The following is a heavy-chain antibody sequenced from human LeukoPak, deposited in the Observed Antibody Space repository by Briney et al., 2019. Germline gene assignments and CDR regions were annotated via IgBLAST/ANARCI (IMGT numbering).Heavy chain of an antibody. CDR1: GFTFSSYA. D-gene: IGHD3/OR15-3a*01. Sequence: GGSLRLSCAASGFTFSSYAMSWVRQAPGKGLEWVSVIYSGGSTYYADSVKGRFTISRDNSKNTLYLQMNSLRAEDTAVYYCARAWYRFGQFDYWGQGTLVTVSS. CDR3: ARAWYRFGQFDY. CDR2: IYSGGST. J-gene: IGHJ4*02. V-gene: IGHV3-53*01.